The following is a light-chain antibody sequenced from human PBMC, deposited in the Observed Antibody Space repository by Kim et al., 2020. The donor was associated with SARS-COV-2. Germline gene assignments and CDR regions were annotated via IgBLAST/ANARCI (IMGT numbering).Light chain of an antibody. Sequence: QSALTQPASVSGSPGQSITISCTGTSSDVGGYNYVSWYQQHPGKAPKLMIYDVSKRPSGVSNRFSGSKSGNTASLTISGLQAEDEADYYCSLYTSSVVFGGGTQLTVL. CDR3: SLYTSSVV. CDR1: SSDVGGYNY. V-gene: IGLV2-14*01. J-gene: IGLJ2*01. CDR2: DVS.